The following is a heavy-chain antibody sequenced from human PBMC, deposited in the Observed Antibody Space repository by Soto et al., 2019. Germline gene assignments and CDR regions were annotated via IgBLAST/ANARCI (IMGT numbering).Heavy chain of an antibody. CDR1: GFTFSSYG. CDR3: AKARITIFGVVIMLYYYGMDV. V-gene: IGHV3-30*18. D-gene: IGHD3-3*01. J-gene: IGHJ6*02. Sequence: QVQLVESGGGVVQPGRSLRLSCAASGFTFSSYGMHWVRQAPGKGLEWVAVISYDGSNKYYADSVKGRFTISRDNSKNTLYLQMNSLRAEDTAVYYCAKARITIFGVVIMLYYYGMDVWGQGTTVTVSS. CDR2: ISYDGSNK.